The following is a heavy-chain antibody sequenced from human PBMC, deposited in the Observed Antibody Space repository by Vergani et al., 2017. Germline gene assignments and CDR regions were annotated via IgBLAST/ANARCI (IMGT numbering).Heavy chain of an antibody. CDR2: ISMSSSTI. V-gene: IGHV3-48*01. CDR3: ARQSRDVFCTNGVCPLGY. D-gene: IGHD2-8*01. CDR1: GSTFSSYA. Sequence: EVQLVESGGGLVQPGGSLRLSCAASGSTFSSYAMNWVGQAPGKGLEWVSYISMSSSTIYYADSVKGRFTISRDNAKNSLHLQMNNLRAEDTAVYYCARQSRDVFCTNGVCPLGYWGQGALVTVSS. J-gene: IGHJ4*02.